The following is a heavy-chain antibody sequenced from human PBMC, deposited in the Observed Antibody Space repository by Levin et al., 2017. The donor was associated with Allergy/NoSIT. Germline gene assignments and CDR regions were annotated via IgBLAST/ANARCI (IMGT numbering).Heavy chain of an antibody. J-gene: IGHJ4*02. Sequence: GGSLRLSCKASGYTFTGYYMHWVRQAPGQGLEWMGWINPNSGGTNYAQKFQGRVTMTRDTSISTAYMELSRLRSDDTAVYYCAREPYYDSSGPLDYWGQGTLVTVSS. D-gene: IGHD3-22*01. CDR3: AREPYYDSSGPLDY. V-gene: IGHV1-2*02. CDR2: INPNSGGT. CDR1: GYTFTGYY.